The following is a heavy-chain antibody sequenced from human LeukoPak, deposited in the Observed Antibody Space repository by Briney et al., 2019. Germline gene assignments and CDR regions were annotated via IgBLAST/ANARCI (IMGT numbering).Heavy chain of an antibody. Sequence: GGSLRLSCAASGFTFSSYGMHWVRQAPGKGLEWVAFIRYDGSNKYYADSVKGRFTISRDNSKNTLYLQMGSLRAEDMAVYYCARGTYGDYVSHFDYWGQGTLVTVSS. J-gene: IGHJ4*02. CDR2: IRYDGSNK. CDR1: GFTFSSYG. D-gene: IGHD4-17*01. V-gene: IGHV3-30*02. CDR3: ARGTYGDYVSHFDY.